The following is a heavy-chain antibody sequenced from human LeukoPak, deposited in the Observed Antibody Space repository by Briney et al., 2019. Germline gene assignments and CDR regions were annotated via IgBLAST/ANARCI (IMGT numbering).Heavy chain of an antibody. J-gene: IGHJ4*02. CDR1: GFTFSSHD. D-gene: IGHD3-10*01. V-gene: IGHV3-48*03. CDR2: ISNSGSTI. Sequence: PGGSLRLSCAASGFTFSSHDMNWVRQAPGKGLEWVSYISNSGSTISYADSVKGRFTISRDNAKNSLYLQMNSLRAEDTAVYYCAREGIAYYWGQGTLVTVSS. CDR3: AREGIAYY.